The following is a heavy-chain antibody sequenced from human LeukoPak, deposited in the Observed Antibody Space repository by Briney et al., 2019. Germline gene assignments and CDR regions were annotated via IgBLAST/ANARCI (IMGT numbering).Heavy chain of an antibody. CDR1: GGSISSYY. V-gene: IGHV4-59*01. J-gene: IGHJ5*02. CDR3: ARESGIAAALDL. D-gene: IGHD6-13*01. CDR2: IYYSGRT. Sequence: PSETLSLTCTVSGGSISSYYWNWIRQPPGKGLEWIGYIYYSGRTNYNPSLKSRVTISVDTSKNQFSLKLSSVTAADTAVYYCARESGIAAALDLWGQGTLVTVSS.